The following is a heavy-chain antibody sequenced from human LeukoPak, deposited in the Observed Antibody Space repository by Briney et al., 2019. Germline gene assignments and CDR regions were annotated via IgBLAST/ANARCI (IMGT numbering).Heavy chain of an antibody. J-gene: IGHJ4*02. CDR3: AKIGTPD. D-gene: IGHD1-14*01. V-gene: IGHV1-69*04. Sequence: SVKVSCKVSGGTFSTYAISWVRQAPGQGLEWMRRIIPILNITNYAQKFQDRVTFIADKSTNTAYIAVDNVTSDDTAVYYCAKIGTPDWGQGTLVTVSS. CDR2: IIPILNIT. CDR1: GGTFSTYA.